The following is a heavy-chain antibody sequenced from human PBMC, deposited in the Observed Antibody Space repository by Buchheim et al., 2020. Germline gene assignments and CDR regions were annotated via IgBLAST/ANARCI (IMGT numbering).Heavy chain of an antibody. Sequence: EVQLVESGGGLVQPGGSLRLSCAGSGFIFSNSWMHWVRQAPGKGLEWVADIKQDGSEIHYVDSVKGRCTISRDNAKNSLYLQVSSLRAEDTAIYYCARGGEEQWLPTGYWGQGTL. CDR3: ARGGEEQWLPTGY. V-gene: IGHV3-7*01. J-gene: IGHJ4*02. CDR2: IKQDGSEI. D-gene: IGHD6-19*01. CDR1: GFIFSNSW.